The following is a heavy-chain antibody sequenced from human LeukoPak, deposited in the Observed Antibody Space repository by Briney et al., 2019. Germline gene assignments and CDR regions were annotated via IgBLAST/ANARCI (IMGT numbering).Heavy chain of an antibody. V-gene: IGHV3-23*01. D-gene: IGHD4-17*01. Sequence: GGSLRLSCAASGFTFSSYGMHWVRQAPGKGLEWVSVISGGGGITYYADSVKGRFTISRDNSKNTLYLQMNSLRAEDTAVYYCAKDRGYGDYGPRFDPWGQGTLVAVSS. CDR2: ISGGGGIT. J-gene: IGHJ5*02. CDR1: GFTFSSYG. CDR3: AKDRGYGDYGPRFDP.